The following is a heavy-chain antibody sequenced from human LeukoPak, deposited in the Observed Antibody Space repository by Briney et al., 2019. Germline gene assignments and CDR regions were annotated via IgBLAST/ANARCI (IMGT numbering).Heavy chain of an antibody. D-gene: IGHD3-10*01. J-gene: IGHJ4*02. Sequence: GGSLRLSCAASGFTFRNYVIHWVRQAPGKGLEWVAVTSSDLNVKLYADSVKGRFTISRDNSRSTLYLQMNSLRPEDTAIYCCAREGYYGSGSPPSLYFDYWGQGTLVTVSS. CDR2: TSSDLNVK. CDR1: GFTFRNYV. V-gene: IGHV3-30-3*01. CDR3: AREGYYGSGSPPSLYFDY.